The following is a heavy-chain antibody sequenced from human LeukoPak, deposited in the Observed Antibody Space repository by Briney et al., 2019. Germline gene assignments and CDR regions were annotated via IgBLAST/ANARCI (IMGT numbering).Heavy chain of an antibody. CDR1: GGTFSSYA. CDR2: IIPIFGTA. Sequence: ASVKVSCKASGGTFSSYAISWVRQAPGQGLEWMGGIIPIFGTANYAQKFQGRVTITADESTGTAYMELSSLRSEDTAVYYCASTYYYDSSGYYKPYYFDYWGQGTLVTVSS. D-gene: IGHD3-22*01. V-gene: IGHV1-69*01. J-gene: IGHJ4*02. CDR3: ASTYYYDSSGYYKPYYFDY.